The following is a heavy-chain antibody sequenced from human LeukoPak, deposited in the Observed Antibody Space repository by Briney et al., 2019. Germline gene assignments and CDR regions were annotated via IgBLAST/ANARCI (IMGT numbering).Heavy chain of an antibody. Sequence: TLSLTCTVSGGSISSYYWSWIRQPPGKALEWLARIDWDDDKYYSTSLKTRLTISKDTSKNQVVLTMTNMDPVDTATYYCARTTIVATSAFDYWGQGTLVTVSS. V-gene: IGHV2-70*11. CDR3: ARTTIVATSAFDY. CDR1: GGSISSYY. D-gene: IGHD5-12*01. J-gene: IGHJ4*02. CDR2: IDWDDDK.